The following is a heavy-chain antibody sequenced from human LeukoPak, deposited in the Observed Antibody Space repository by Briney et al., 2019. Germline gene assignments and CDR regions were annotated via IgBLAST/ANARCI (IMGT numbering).Heavy chain of an antibody. D-gene: IGHD1-26*01. J-gene: IGHJ3*02. V-gene: IGHV3-9*01. CDR3: AKVRNKWAPLGVDAFDI. CDR1: GFTFDDYA. Sequence: GGSLRLSCAASGFTFDDYAMHWVRQAPGKGLEWVSGISWNSGSIGYADSVKGRFTISRDNAKNSLYLQMNSLRAEDTALYYCAKVRNKWAPLGVDAFDIWGQGTMVTVSS. CDR2: ISWNSGSI.